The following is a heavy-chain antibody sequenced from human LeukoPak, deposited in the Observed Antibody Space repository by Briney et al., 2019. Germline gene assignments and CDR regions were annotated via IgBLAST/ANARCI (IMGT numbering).Heavy chain of an antibody. V-gene: IGHV4-38-2*02. J-gene: IGHJ6*03. CDR2: IYHSGST. CDR1: GYSISSGYY. D-gene: IGHD6-13*01. Sequence: PSETLSLTCTVSGYSISSGYYWGWIRQPPGEGLEWIGSIYHSGSTYYNPSLKSRVTISVDTSKNHFSLKLSSVTAADTAVYYCARADYSSTWSHDYYYMDVWGKGTTVTVSS. CDR3: ARADYSSTWSHDYYYMDV.